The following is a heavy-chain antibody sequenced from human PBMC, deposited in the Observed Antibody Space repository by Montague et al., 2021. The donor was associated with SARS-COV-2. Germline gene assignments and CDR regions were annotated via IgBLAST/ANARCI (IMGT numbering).Heavy chain of an antibody. CDR1: GFTFSSYA. CDR2: ISSNGGST. D-gene: IGHD3-10*01. Sequence: SLRLSCAASGFTFSSYAMYWVRQAPGKGLESVSAISSNGGSTYYANSVKGRFTISRDNSKNTLYLQMGSLRAEDMAEYYCARVFWDYGSRSFYNEGPGGYGMDAWGQGTTVTVSS. J-gene: IGHJ6*02. CDR3: ARVFWDYGSRSFYNEGPGGYGMDA. V-gene: IGHV3-64*01.